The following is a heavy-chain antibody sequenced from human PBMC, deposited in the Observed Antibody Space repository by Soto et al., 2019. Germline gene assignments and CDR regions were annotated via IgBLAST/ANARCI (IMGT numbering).Heavy chain of an antibody. CDR2: IKQDGSEK. D-gene: IGHD4-17*01. CDR3: ARAEAGTVNHLTHFDC. CDR1: GFTFSSYW. J-gene: IGHJ4*02. Sequence: AGGSLRLSCAASGFTFSSYWMSWVRQAPGKGLEWVANIKQDGSEKYYVDSVKGRFTISRDNAKNSLYLQMNSLRAEDTAVYCCARAEAGTVNHLTHFDCWGQGTLVTVSS. V-gene: IGHV3-7*03.